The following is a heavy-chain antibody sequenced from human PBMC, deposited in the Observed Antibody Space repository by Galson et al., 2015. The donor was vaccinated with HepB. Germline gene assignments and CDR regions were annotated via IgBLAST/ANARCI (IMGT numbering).Heavy chain of an antibody. J-gene: IGHJ6*02. CDR1: GFTFSSYW. Sequence: SLRLSCAASGFTFSSYWMSWVRQAPGKGLEWVANIKQDGSEKYYVDSVKGRFTISRDNAKNSLYLQMNSLRAEDTAVYYCARDPRVEQWSPEGNYYYYGMDVWGQGTTVTVSS. D-gene: IGHD6-19*01. CDR3: ARDPRVEQWSPEGNYYYYGMDV. V-gene: IGHV3-7*03. CDR2: IKQDGSEK.